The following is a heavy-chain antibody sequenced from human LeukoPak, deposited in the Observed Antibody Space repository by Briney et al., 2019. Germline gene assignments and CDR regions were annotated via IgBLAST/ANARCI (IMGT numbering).Heavy chain of an antibody. D-gene: IGHD3-3*01. CDR1: GGSISSQY. Sequence: SETLSLTCTVSGGSISSQYWSWIRQPPGKGLEWIGYIYYSGSTNYNPSLKSRVTISVDTSKNQFSLKLSSVTAADTAVYYCARSRFDFWSGYYEYWGQGTLVTVSS. V-gene: IGHV4-59*11. CDR3: ARSRFDFWSGYYEY. CDR2: IYYSGST. J-gene: IGHJ4*02.